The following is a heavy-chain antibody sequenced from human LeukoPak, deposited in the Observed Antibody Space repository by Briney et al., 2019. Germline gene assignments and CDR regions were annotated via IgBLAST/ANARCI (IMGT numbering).Heavy chain of an antibody. D-gene: IGHD1-26*01. V-gene: IGHV3-66*02. J-gene: IGHJ3*02. CDR3: ARDHSGSSPDAFDI. Sequence: GGSLRLSCAASGFTVSGNYMSWVRQAPGKGLEWVSVIYSGGSTYYADSVKGRFTISRDNSKNTLYLQMNSLRAEDTAVYYCARDHSGSSPDAFDIWGQGTMVTVSS. CDR1: GFTVSGNY. CDR2: IYSGGST.